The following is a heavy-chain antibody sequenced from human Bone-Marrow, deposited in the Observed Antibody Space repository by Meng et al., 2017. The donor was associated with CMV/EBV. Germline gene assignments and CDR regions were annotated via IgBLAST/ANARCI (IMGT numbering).Heavy chain of an antibody. CDR2: IIPIFGTA. J-gene: IGHJ6*02. CDR3: ARGYCSGGSCYWNYYYGMDF. CDR1: GGTFSSYA. Sequence: SVKVSCKASGGTFSSYAISWVRQAPGQGLEWMGGIIPIFGTANYAQKFQGRVTITTDESTSTAYMELSSLRSEDTAVYYCARGYCSGGSCYWNYYYGMDFWGQGTTVTVSS. D-gene: IGHD2-15*01. V-gene: IGHV1-69*05.